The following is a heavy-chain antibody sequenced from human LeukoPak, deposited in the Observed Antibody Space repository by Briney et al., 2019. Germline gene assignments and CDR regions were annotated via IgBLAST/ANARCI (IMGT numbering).Heavy chain of an antibody. CDR3: ARAYNWNYNDYFDY. Sequence: SETLSLTCTVSGGSISSYYWSWIRQPPGKGLEWIGYIYYSGSTNYNPSLKSRVTISVDTSKNQFSLRLSSVTAADTAVYYCARAYNWNYNDYFDYWGQGTLVTVSS. CDR2: IYYSGST. J-gene: IGHJ4*02. V-gene: IGHV4-59*01. CDR1: GGSISSYY. D-gene: IGHD1-7*01.